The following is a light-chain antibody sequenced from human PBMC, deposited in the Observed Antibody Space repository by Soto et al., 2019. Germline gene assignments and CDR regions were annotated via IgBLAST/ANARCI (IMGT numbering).Light chain of an antibody. V-gene: IGKV3-15*01. CDR2: DAS. CDR3: QQYNNWPPWT. CDR1: QRISRN. J-gene: IGKJ1*01. Sequence: EIVMTQSPATLSVSPGESATLSCRASQRISRNLAWYQQKPGQAPRLRIYDASTRATAIPARFSGSGSGTEFTLTISSLQSEDSAVYYGQQYNNWPPWTFGQGTKVEIK.